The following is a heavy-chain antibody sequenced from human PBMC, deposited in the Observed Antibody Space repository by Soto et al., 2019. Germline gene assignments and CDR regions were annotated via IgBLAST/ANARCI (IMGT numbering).Heavy chain of an antibody. J-gene: IGHJ6*02. D-gene: IGHD2-2*01. Sequence: ASVKVSCKASGYTFTSYAMHWVRQAPGQRLEWMGWINAGNGNTKYSQKFQGRVTITRDTSASTAYMELSSLRSEDTAVYYCARDPRHCSSTSCYRYYYYGMDVWGQGTTVT. CDR1: GYTFTSYA. V-gene: IGHV1-3*01. CDR2: INAGNGNT. CDR3: ARDPRHCSSTSCYRYYYYGMDV.